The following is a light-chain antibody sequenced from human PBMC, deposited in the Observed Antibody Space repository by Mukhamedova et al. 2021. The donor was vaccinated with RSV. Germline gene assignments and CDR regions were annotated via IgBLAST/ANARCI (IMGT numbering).Light chain of an antibody. CDR1: QSVSRF. CDR2: DSS. CDR3: QHRSNWPPLT. V-gene: IGKV3-11*01. Sequence: ATLSCRASQSVSRFLAWYQQKPGQAPRLLIYDSSNRATGIPTRFSGSGSGTDFTLTISSLEAEGFAVYYCQHRSNWPPLTFGGGT. J-gene: IGKJ4*01.